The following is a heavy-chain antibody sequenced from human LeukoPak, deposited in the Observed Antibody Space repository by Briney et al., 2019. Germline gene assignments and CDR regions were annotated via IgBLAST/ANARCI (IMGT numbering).Heavy chain of an antibody. CDR2: IRSKAYGETT. J-gene: IGHJ4*02. V-gene: IGHV3-49*04. Sequence: PGGSLRLSCKASGFTFGDYGMSWVRQAPGKGLEWVGFIRSKAYGETTEYAASVQGRFTISRDESKIIAYLQMNSLKTEDTAVYYCTRETTSGRGNPLFDYWGQGTLVTVPS. D-gene: IGHD4-11*01. CDR1: GFTFGDYG. CDR3: TRETTSGRGNPLFDY.